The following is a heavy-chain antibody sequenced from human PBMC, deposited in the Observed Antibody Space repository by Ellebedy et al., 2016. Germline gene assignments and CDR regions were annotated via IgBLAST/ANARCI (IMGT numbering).Heavy chain of an antibody. CDR2: IYYSGST. J-gene: IGHJ6*04. D-gene: IGHD5-12*01. CDR1: GGSISSYY. V-gene: IGHV4-59*13. CDR3: AGTWIRRMDV. Sequence: SETLSLXXTVSGGSISSYYWSWIRQPPGKGLEWIGYIYYSGSTNYNPSLKSRVTISVDTSKNQFSLKLSSVTAADTAVYYCAGTWIRRMDVWGKGTTVTVSS.